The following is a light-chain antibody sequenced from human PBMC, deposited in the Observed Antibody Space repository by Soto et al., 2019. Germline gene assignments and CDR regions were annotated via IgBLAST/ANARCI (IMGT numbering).Light chain of an antibody. CDR2: DAS. J-gene: IGKJ1*01. CDR3: QQYTNYPWT. CDR1: QSIRYW. V-gene: IGKV1-5*03. Sequence: DTQMTQSASTLATSVGHIAPSTCRASQSIRYWVAGFQQKPGTAPRLLIYDASRLESGVPSRISGSGSGTEFTRTSSSLQPDDFATDYCQQYTNYPWTFGQGTKVDIK.